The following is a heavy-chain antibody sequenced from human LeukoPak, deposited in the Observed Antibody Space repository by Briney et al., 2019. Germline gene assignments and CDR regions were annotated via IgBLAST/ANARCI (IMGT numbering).Heavy chain of an antibody. V-gene: IGHV3-74*01. J-gene: IGHJ3*02. Sequence: GGSLRLSCAASGFTFSSYWMHWVRQAPGKGLVWVSRINSDGSSTSYADSVKGRFTISRDNAKNTLYLQMNSLRAEDTAGYYCRGGYYDSSGYYVSGAFDIWGQGTMVTVSS. CDR1: GFTFSSYW. CDR3: RGGYYDSSGYYVSGAFDI. CDR2: INSDGSST. D-gene: IGHD3-22*01.